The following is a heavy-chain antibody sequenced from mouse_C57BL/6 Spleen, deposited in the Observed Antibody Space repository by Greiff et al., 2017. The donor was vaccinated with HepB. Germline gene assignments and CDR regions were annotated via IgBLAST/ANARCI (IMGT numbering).Heavy chain of an antibody. D-gene: IGHD4-1*02. CDR3: ARWGHSTGTWFDY. J-gene: IGHJ2*01. Sequence: VKLQQPGAELVKPGASVKLSCKASGYTFTSYWMQWVKQRPGQGLEWIGEIDPSDSYTNYNQKFKGKATLTVDTSSSTAYMQLSSLTSEDSAVYYCARWGHSTGTWFDYWGQGTTLTVSS. CDR2: IDPSDSYT. CDR1: GYTFTSYW. V-gene: IGHV1-50*01.